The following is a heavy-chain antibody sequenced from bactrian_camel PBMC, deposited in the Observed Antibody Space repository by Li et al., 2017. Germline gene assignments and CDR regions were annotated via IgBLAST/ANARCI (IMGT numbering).Heavy chain of an antibody. V-gene: IGHV3S1*01. J-gene: IGHJ4*01. Sequence: HVQLVESGGGSVRAGGSLTLSCAASGLTFRGNCMGWFRQAPGEGREGVAAIFTDVFGTYYADSVKGRFTVSQDHAKRTVYLQMNSLKPEDTAMYYCVADCEFRYGHFDFNIGSRGQGTQVTVS. D-gene: IGHD2*01. CDR2: IFTDVFGT. CDR1: GLTFRGNC. CDR3: VADCEFRYGHFDFNIGS.